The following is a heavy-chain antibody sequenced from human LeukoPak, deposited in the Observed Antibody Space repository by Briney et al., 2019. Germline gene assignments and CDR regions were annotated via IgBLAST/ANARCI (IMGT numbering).Heavy chain of an antibody. CDR3: ARDSAYYDSSGVDY. CDR2: IYHSGST. J-gene: IGHJ4*02. Sequence: KPSETLSLTCTVSGYSISSGYYWGWIRQPQGKGLEWIGSIYHSGSTYYNPSLKSRVTISVDTSKNQFSLKLSSVTAADTAVYYCARDSAYYDSSGVDYWGQGTLVTVSS. D-gene: IGHD3-22*01. V-gene: IGHV4-38-2*02. CDR1: GYSISSGYY.